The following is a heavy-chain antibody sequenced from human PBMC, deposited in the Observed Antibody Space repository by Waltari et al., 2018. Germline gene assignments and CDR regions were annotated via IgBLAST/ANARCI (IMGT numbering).Heavy chain of an antibody. D-gene: IGHD2-2*01. Sequence: QVQLVQSGAEVKKPGAAVQVPCKVSGYTLTDLSTPWVRQAHGKGLEWMGGFDPEDGETIYAQKFQGRVTMTEYTSTDTAYMELSSLRSEDTAVYYCATYIVVVPAAMAPFDYWGQGTLVTVSS. V-gene: IGHV1-24*01. J-gene: IGHJ4*02. CDR2: FDPEDGET. CDR3: ATYIVVVPAAMAPFDY. CDR1: GYTLTDLS.